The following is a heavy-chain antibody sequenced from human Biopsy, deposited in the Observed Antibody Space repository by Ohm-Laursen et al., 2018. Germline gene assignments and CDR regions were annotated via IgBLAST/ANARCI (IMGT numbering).Heavy chain of an antibody. CDR2: TNPDSGVT. J-gene: IGHJ4*02. CDR3: ARDKYRSWNYFDN. V-gene: IGHV1-2*02. CDR1: GYTFSGYY. Sequence: ASVKVSCKASGYTFSGYYMHWVRQAPGQGLEWMGWTNPDSGVTNYAQKFQGRVTMTRDTSISTAYMELSRLGSDDTAVYYCARDKYRSWNYFDNWGQGSLVTVSS. D-gene: IGHD6-19*01.